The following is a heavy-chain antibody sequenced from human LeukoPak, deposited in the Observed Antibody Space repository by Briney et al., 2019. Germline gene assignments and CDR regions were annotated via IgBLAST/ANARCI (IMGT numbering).Heavy chain of an antibody. CDR3: AKAGRSEGFNFFDF. CDR1: GFTFDKFD. D-gene: IGHD5-24*01. Sequence: GGSLRLSCAASGFTFDKFDMHWVRQPPGKGLEWVSLISGNGGSTYYADSVNGRFTTSRNNSKNSLYLQMTSLRTEDTALYYCAKAGRSEGFNFFDFWGQGTLVTVSS. V-gene: IGHV3-43*02. J-gene: IGHJ4*02. CDR2: ISGNGGST.